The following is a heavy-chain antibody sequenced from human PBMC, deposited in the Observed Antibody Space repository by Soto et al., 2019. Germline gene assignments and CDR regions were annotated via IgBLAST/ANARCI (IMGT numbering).Heavy chain of an antibody. CDR2: IYYSGST. Sequence: SETLSLTCTVSGGSLSSGGYYWSWIRQHPGKGLEWLGYIYYSGSTYYNPSLKSRVTISVDTSKNQFSLKLSSVTAADTAVYYWARVEGSSPTKIHFDYWGQGTLVTVSS. D-gene: IGHD6-6*01. V-gene: IGHV4-31*03. J-gene: IGHJ4*02. CDR3: ARVEGSSPTKIHFDY. CDR1: GGSLSSGGYY.